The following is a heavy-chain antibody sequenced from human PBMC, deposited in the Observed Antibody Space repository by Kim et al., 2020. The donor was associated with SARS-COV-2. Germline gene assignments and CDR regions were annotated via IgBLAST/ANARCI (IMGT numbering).Heavy chain of an antibody. V-gene: IGHV4-31*03. CDR1: GGSISSGGYY. CDR3: ARDPGYYYDSSGYYPSYFDN. Sequence: SETLSLTCTVSGGSISSGGYYWSWIRQHPGKGLEWIGYIYYSGSTYYNPSLKSRVTISVDTSKNQFSLKLSSVTAADTAVYYCARDPGYYYDSSGYYPSYFDNWGQGTLVTVSS. CDR2: IYYSGST. D-gene: IGHD3-22*01. J-gene: IGHJ4*02.